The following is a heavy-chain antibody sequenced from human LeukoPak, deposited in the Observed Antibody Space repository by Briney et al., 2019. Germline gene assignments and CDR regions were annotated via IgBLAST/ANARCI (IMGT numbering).Heavy chain of an antibody. CDR3: ARDRIAVAGTLGY. V-gene: IGHV1-46*01. J-gene: IGHJ4*02. CDR2: INPTGGST. Sequence: EASVKVSCKASGYTFTDYFLHWVRQAPGQGLEWMGLINPTGGSTGYAQKFQGRVTMTRDMSTSTVYMELSSLRSEDTAVYYCARDRIAVAGTLGYWGQGTLVTVSS. CDR1: GYTFTDYF. D-gene: IGHD6-19*01.